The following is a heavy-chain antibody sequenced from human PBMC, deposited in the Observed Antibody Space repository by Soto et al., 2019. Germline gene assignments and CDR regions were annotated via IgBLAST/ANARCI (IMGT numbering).Heavy chain of an antibody. CDR3: ARETYYYGSDPPDY. CDR1: GYTFTSYG. J-gene: IGHJ4*02. Sequence: SVKVSCKASGYTFTSYGISWVRQAPGQGLEWMGWISAYNGNTNYAQKLQGRVTMTTDTSTSTAYMELRSLRSDDTAVYYCARETYYYGSDPPDYWGQGTLVTGSS. CDR2: ISAYNGNT. D-gene: IGHD3-10*01. V-gene: IGHV1-18*01.